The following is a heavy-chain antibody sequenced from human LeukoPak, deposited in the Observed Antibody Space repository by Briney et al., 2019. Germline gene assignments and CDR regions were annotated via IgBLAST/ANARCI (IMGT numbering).Heavy chain of an antibody. J-gene: IGHJ3*02. CDR3: ARVGGYYVSSGYYPDAFDI. Sequence: GGSLRLSCAASGFTFSSYWMSWVRQAPGKGLEWVANIKQDGSEKYYVDSVKGRFTISRDNAKSSLYLQMNSLRAEDTAVYYCARVGGYYVSSGYYPDAFDIWGQGTMVTVSS. D-gene: IGHD3-22*01. CDR1: GFTFSSYW. CDR2: IKQDGSEK. V-gene: IGHV3-7*01.